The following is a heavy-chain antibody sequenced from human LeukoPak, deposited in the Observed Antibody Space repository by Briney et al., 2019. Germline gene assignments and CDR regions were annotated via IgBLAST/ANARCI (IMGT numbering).Heavy chain of an antibody. J-gene: IGHJ3*02. CDR2: ISGSGGST. D-gene: IGHD3-22*01. CDR3: AKDRNYFDSSGAFDI. V-gene: IGHV3-23*01. Sequence: PGGSLRLSCAASGFTFSSYAMSWVRQAPGKGLEWVSAISGSGGSTYYADSVKGRFTISRDNSKNTLYLQMNSLRAEDTAIYYCAKDRNYFDSSGAFDIWGQGTMVTVSS. CDR1: GFTFSSYA.